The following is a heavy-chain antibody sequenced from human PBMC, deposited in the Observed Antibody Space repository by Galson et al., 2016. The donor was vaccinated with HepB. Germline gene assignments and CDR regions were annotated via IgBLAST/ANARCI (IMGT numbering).Heavy chain of an antibody. D-gene: IGHD3-22*01. CDR2: IKQDGSEI. V-gene: IGHV3-7*02. CDR1: GFTFSGYW. CDR3: AKTNHHYDSPAYYYYFDY. J-gene: IGHJ4*02. Sequence: SLRLSCAASGFTFSGYWMSWVRQAPGKGLEWVANIKQDGSEIFYVDSVKGRFTFSRDNAKNSLFLQMNSLRAEDTALYYCAKTNHHYDSPAYYYYFDYWGQGTLVTVSS.